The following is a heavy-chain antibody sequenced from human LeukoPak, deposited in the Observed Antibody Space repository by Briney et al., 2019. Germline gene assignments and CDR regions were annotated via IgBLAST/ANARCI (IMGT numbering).Heavy chain of an antibody. Sequence: GGSLRLSCAASGFTFSSYSMNWVRQAPGKGLEWVSYISSSSSTIYYADSVKGRFTISRDDSKNTLYLQMNSLRAEDTAVYYCAKDWAADYWGQGTLVTVSS. CDR2: ISSSSSTI. CDR1: GFTFSSYS. CDR3: AKDWAADY. D-gene: IGHD3-16*01. J-gene: IGHJ4*02. V-gene: IGHV3-48*01.